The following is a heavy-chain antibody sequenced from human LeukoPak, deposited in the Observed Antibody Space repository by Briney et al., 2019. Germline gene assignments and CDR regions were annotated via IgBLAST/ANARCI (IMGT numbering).Heavy chain of an antibody. D-gene: IGHD3-16*02. J-gene: IGHJ4*02. CDR1: GGSISSYY. CDR2: IYYSGST. V-gene: IGHV4-59*12. CDR3: ARGLITFGGVIVNRGLYFDY. Sequence: SETLSLTCTVSGGSISSYYWSWIRQPPGKGLEWIGYIYYSGSTNYNPSLKSRVTISVDTSKNQFSLKLSSVTAADTAVYYCARGLITFGGVIVNRGLYFDYWGQGTLVTVSS.